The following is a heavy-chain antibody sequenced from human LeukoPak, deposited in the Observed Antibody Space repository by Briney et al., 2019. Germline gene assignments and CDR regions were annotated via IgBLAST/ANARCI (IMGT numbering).Heavy chain of an antibody. CDR2: INWNGGRT. D-gene: IGHD4-23*01. Sequence: AESLTLAWAVAGSTLADYGMGWDRPPHGKGREWVCGINWNGGRTDYADTVKGRFTIYRDNAKNSLCLQMNSLRAEDTALYYCARVNGGKGEYGMDVWGQGTTVTVSS. V-gene: IGHV3-20*04. J-gene: IGHJ6*02. CDR1: GSTLADYG. CDR3: ARVNGGKGEYGMDV.